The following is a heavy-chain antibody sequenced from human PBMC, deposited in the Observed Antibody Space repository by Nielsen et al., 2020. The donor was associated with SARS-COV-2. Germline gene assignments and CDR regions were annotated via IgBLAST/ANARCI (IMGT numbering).Heavy chain of an antibody. Sequence: SETLSLTSTVSGRSISSGGYYCSWILQHPGKGLEWLGYIYYSGSTYYNPSLKSRVTISVDTSKNPFSLKLSSVTAADTAVYYCAGIEYEGYYYYYYMDVWGKGTTVTVSS. CDR3: AGIEYEGYYYYYYMDV. V-gene: IGHV4-31*03. CDR2: IYYSGST. CDR1: GRSISSGGYY. J-gene: IGHJ6*03. D-gene: IGHD6-6*01.